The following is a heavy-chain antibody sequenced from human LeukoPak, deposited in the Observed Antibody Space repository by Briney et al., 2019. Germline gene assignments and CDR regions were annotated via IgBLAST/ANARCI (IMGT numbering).Heavy chain of an antibody. CDR3: ARVLWNYYDSSEALAFDI. V-gene: IGHV3-30*03. Sequence: QPGRSLRLSCAASGFTFSSYGMHWVRQAPGKGLEWVAVISYDGSNKYYADSVKGRFTISRGNSKNTLYLQMNSLRAEDTAVYYCARVLWNYYDSSEALAFDIWGQGTMVTVSS. D-gene: IGHD3-22*01. CDR2: ISYDGSNK. CDR1: GFTFSSYG. J-gene: IGHJ3*02.